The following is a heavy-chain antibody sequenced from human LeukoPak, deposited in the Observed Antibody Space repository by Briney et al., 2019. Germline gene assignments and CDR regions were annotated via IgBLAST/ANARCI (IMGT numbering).Heavy chain of an antibody. Sequence: GESLKISCKGSGYSFTSYWISWVRQMPGKGLEWMGRIDPSDSYTNYSPSFQGHVTISADKPISTAYLQWSSLKASDTAMYYCARDDYGDSQFDYWGQGTLVTVSS. V-gene: IGHV5-10-1*01. CDR3: ARDDYGDSQFDY. D-gene: IGHD4-17*01. CDR2: IDPSDSYT. CDR1: GYSFTSYW. J-gene: IGHJ4*02.